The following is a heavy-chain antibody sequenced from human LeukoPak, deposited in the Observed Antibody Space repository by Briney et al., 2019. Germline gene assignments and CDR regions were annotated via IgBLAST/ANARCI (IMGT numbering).Heavy chain of an antibody. CDR3: ARATRLHGPDY. Sequence: ASVKVSCKASGYTFTSYGISWVRQAPGQGLECMGWISAYNGNTYYVQKFQGRVTLTTDTSTSTAYMELRSLRSDDTAVYYCARATRLHGPDYWGQGTLVTVSS. V-gene: IGHV1-18*01. CDR2: ISAYNGNT. J-gene: IGHJ4*02. CDR1: GYTFTSYG. D-gene: IGHD3-16*01.